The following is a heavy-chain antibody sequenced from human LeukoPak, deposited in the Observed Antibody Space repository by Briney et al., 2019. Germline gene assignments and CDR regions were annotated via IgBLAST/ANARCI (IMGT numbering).Heavy chain of an antibody. CDR1: GFTFSSYW. J-gene: IGHJ4*02. Sequence: PGGSLRLSCAASGFTFSSYWMSWVRQAPGKGLEWVANIKQDGSEKYYVDSVKGRFTISRDNAKNSLYLQMNSLRAEDTAVYYCARDHHRIAQRQAFRYWGQGTLVTVSS. CDR3: ARDHHRIAQRQAFRY. CDR2: IKQDGSEK. D-gene: IGHD6-13*01. V-gene: IGHV3-7*01.